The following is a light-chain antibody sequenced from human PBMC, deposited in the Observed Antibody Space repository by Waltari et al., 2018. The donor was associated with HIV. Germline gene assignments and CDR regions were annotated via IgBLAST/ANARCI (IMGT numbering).Light chain of an antibody. CDR1: SSDVGGYNY. J-gene: IGLJ2*01. CDR3: SSYTSSDTVV. V-gene: IGLV2-14*01. Sequence: QSALTQPASVSGSPGQSITISCTGTSSDVGGYNYVSWYQQHPGKAPKLMISEVSNRSSGVSNRFSGSKSGHTASLTISGLQAEDESNYYCSSYTSSDTVVFGGGTKLTVL. CDR2: EVS.